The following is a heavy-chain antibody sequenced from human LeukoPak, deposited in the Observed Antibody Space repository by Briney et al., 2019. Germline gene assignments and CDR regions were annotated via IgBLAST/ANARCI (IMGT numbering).Heavy chain of an antibody. J-gene: IGHJ4*02. CDR3: ARVRGFCSGGTCAFDL. Sequence: GSLRLSCAASGFTFSSYWMHWVRQAPGKGLVWVSRINSDGSSTSYADSVKGRFTISRDNAKNTLYLQVNSLRVEDTAVYYCARVRGFCSGGTCAFDLWGQGTLVTVSS. CDR1: GFTFSSYW. CDR2: INSDGSST. D-gene: IGHD2-15*01. V-gene: IGHV3-74*01.